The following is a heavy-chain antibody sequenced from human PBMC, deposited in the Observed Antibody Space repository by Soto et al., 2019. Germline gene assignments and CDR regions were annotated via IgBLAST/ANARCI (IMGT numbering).Heavy chain of an antibody. CDR3: ARDSVYYGSGSYYNY. D-gene: IGHD3-10*01. J-gene: IGHJ4*02. CDR1: GYTFTSYG. Sequence: ASVKVSCKASGYTFTSYGISWVRQAPGQGLEWMGWISAYNGNTNYAQKLQGRVTMTTDTSTSTAYMELGSLRSDDTAVYYCARDSVYYGSGSYYNYWGQGTLVTVSS. V-gene: IGHV1-18*01. CDR2: ISAYNGNT.